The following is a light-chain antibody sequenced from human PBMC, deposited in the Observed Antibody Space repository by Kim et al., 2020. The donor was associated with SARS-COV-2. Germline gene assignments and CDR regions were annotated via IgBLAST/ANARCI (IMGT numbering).Light chain of an antibody. CDR3: QHYNSHPYT. J-gene: IGKJ2*01. Sequence: SASVGDRVTITCRTSQSIDSWLAWYQQTPGKAPNLLIYKASTLASGVPSRFSGGGSGTEFTLTISSLHPEDFATYYCQHYNSHPYTFGQGTKLEI. CDR1: QSIDSW. V-gene: IGKV1-5*03. CDR2: KAS.